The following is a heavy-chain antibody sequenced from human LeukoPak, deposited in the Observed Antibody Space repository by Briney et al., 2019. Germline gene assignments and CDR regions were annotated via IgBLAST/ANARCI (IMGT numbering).Heavy chain of an antibody. D-gene: IGHD6-13*01. J-gene: IGHJ4*02. Sequence: GGSLRLSCVASGFTFNSYRMNWVRQAPGKGLDWVSSISSSGDYIYYADSLKGRFTISRNNAKNSLYLQMNSLRAEDAAVYYCARGVSSSAIDHWGQGTLVTVSS. CDR3: ARGVSSSAIDH. CDR2: ISSSGDYI. V-gene: IGHV3-21*01. CDR1: GFTFNSYR.